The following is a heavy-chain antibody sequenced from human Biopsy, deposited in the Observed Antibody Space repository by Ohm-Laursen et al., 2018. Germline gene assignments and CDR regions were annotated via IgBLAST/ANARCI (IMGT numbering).Heavy chain of an antibody. CDR1: GYIFTSFG. J-gene: IGHJ5*02. V-gene: IGHV1-18*01. Sequence: SVKVSCKGSGYIFTSFGVSWVRQAPGHGLEWMGWVSTYNGNTEYEQKFQGRVTMTTDTSANTAYMELRSLRSDDTAVYYCARGIGSMVRGVIINVNNWFDPWGQGTLVTVSS. D-gene: IGHD3-10*01. CDR3: ARGIGSMVRGVIINVNNWFDP. CDR2: VSTYNGNT.